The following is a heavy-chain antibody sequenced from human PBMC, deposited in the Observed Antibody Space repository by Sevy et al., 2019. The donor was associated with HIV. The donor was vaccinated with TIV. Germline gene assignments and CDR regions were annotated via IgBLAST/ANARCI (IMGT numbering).Heavy chain of an antibody. D-gene: IGHD4-17*01. V-gene: IGHV1-18*01. CDR3: AREGADYGDEKDY. J-gene: IGHJ4*02. Sequence: ASVNVSCKASGYTFTSYGISWVRQAPGQGLEWMGWISAYNGNTNYAQKLQGRVTMTTDTSTSTAYTELRSLRSDDTAVYYCAREGADYGDEKDYWGQGTLVTVSS. CDR2: ISAYNGNT. CDR1: GYTFTSYG.